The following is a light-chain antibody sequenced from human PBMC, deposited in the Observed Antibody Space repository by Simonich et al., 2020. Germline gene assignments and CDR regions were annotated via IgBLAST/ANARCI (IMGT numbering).Light chain of an antibody. Sequence: EIVLTQSPATLSLSPGERATLSCRASQSVSSNLAWYQQKPGQAPRLLIYDASNRATGIPARFSGSGSGTDFTLTISSLEPEDFAVYYCQQYNNWPLWTFGQGTKVEIK. V-gene: IGKV3-11*01. CDR2: DAS. J-gene: IGKJ1*01. CDR3: QQYNNWPLWT. CDR1: QSVSSN.